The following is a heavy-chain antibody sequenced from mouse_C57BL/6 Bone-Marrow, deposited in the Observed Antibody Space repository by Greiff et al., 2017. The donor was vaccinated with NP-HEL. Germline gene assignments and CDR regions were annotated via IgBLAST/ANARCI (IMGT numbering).Heavy chain of an antibody. J-gene: IGHJ3*01. CDR1: GYTFTSYW. V-gene: IGHV1-64*01. D-gene: IGHD2-4*01. Sequence: QVQLKQPGAELVKPGASVKLSCKASGYTFTSYWMHWVKQRPGQGLEWIGMIHPNSGSTNYNEKFKSKATLTVDKSSSTAYMQLSSLTSEDSAVYYCARSHYDYVSWFAYWGQGTLVTVSA. CDR2: IHPNSGST. CDR3: ARSHYDYVSWFAY.